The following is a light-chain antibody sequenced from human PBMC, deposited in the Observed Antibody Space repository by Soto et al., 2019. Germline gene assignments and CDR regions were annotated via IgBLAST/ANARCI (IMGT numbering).Light chain of an antibody. CDR3: CSYAGRSIFG. Sequence: QSALTQPRSVSGSPGQSVTISCTGTSSDVGGYNYVSWYQQHLGKAPKLIIYDVSKRPTGVPDRFSGSKSGNTASLSISGLQAEDEADYYCCSYAGRSIFGFGGGTEVTVL. J-gene: IGLJ3*02. CDR2: DVS. CDR1: SSDVGGYNY. V-gene: IGLV2-11*01.